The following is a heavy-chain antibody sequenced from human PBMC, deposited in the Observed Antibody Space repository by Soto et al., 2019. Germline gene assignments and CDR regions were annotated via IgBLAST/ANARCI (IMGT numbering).Heavy chain of an antibody. D-gene: IGHD3-3*01. V-gene: IGHV1-18*01. CDR3: ARSEWLFHGYYGMDV. CDR1: GYTFTSYG. Sequence: QVQLVQSGAEVKKPGASVKVSCEASGYTFTSYGITWVRQAPGQGLEWMGWISGYNGNTKYAQKVQGRVTMTTDTSTSTAYVELRSLRYDDTAVYYCARSEWLFHGYYGMDVWGQGTTVTVSS. J-gene: IGHJ6*02. CDR2: ISGYNGNT.